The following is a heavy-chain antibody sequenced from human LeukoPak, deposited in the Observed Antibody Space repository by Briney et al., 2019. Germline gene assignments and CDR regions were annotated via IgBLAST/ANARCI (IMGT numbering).Heavy chain of an antibody. CDR3: ARDLEEYCSGGRCSLFDY. V-gene: IGHV1-46*01. CDR2: INPSGGST. Sequence: ASVKVSCKASGYTFISYYMHWVRQAPGQGLEWMGIINPSGGSTSYAQKFQGRVTMTRDMSTSTVYMELSSLRSEDTAVYYCARDLEEYCSGGRCSLFDYWGQGTLVTVSS. J-gene: IGHJ4*02. CDR1: GYTFISYY. D-gene: IGHD2-15*01.